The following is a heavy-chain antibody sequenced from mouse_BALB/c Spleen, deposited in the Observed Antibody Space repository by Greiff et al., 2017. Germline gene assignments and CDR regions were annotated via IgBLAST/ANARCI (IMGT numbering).Heavy chain of an antibody. Sequence: EVQLQQSGAELVKPGASVKLSCTASGFNIKDTYMHWVKQRPEQGLEWIGRIDPANGNTKYDPKFQGKATIPADTSSNTAYLQLSSLTSEDTAVDYCARGGRGSYAMDYWGQGTSVTVSS. CDR3: ARGGRGSYAMDY. CDR1: GFNIKDTY. CDR2: IDPANGNT. D-gene: IGHD3-1*01. J-gene: IGHJ4*01. V-gene: IGHV14-3*02.